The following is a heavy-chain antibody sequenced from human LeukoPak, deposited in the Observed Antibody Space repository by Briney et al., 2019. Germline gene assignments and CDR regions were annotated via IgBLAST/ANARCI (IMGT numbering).Heavy chain of an antibody. CDR1: GFTFSSYW. J-gene: IGHJ4*02. Sequence: GGSLRLSCAASGFTFSSYWTSWVRQAPGKGREWVANIKQDGSEKYYVDSVKGRFTISRDNAKNSLYLQMNSLRAEDTAVYYCAREAPGFDYYDSSGLFDYWGQGTLVTVSS. CDR2: IKQDGSEK. CDR3: AREAPGFDYYDSSGLFDY. D-gene: IGHD3-22*01. V-gene: IGHV3-7*01.